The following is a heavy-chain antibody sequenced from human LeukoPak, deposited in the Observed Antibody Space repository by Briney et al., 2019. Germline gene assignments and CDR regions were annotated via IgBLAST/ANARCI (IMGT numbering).Heavy chain of an antibody. V-gene: IGHV3-23*01. CDR1: GFTFSSYA. Sequence: GGSLRLSCAASGFTFSSYAMSWVRQAPGKVLEWVSTVSSGDGITYYADSVKGRFTISRDNSQHTLYLQVSSLRAEDTAVYFCAKSVFHIMTDYYFALDVWGQGTTVTVSS. CDR2: VSSGDGIT. CDR3: AKSVFHIMTDYYFALDV. D-gene: IGHD3-9*01. J-gene: IGHJ6*02.